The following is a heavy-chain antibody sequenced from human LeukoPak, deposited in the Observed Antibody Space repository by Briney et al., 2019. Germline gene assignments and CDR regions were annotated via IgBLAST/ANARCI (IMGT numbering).Heavy chain of an antibody. V-gene: IGHV3-21*01. D-gene: IGHD3-16*02. Sequence: PGGSLTLSCAASGFTFSSYSMNWLRQAPGKGLEWVTSISSSSSYIYYADSVKGRFTIYRDNTNNSLYLQMNSLRAEDTAVYYCARDQHTSYYDYVWGSYRSNAVDYWGQGTLVTVSS. J-gene: IGHJ4*02. CDR2: ISSSSSYI. CDR1: GFTFSSYS. CDR3: ARDQHTSYYDYVWGSYRSNAVDY.